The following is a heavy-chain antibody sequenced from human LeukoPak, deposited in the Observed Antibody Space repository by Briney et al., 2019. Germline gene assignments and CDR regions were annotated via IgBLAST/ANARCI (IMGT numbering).Heavy chain of an antibody. D-gene: IGHD5-18*01. CDR2: ISGSGGST. V-gene: IGHV3-23*01. CDR1: GFTVSSNY. J-gene: IGHJ4*02. Sequence: PGGSLRLSCAASGFTVSSNYMSWVRQAPGKGLEWVSAISGSGGSTYYADSVKGRFTISRDNSKNTLYLQMNSLRAEDTAVYYCAKDLRTGYSYGYDPFDYWGQGTLVTVSS. CDR3: AKDLRTGYSYGYDPFDY.